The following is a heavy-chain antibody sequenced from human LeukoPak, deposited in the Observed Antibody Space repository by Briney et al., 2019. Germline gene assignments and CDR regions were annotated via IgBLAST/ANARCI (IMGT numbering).Heavy chain of an antibody. D-gene: IGHD6-19*01. V-gene: IGHV4-39*01. CDR3: ASCPAVY. CDR1: GGSFSSYY. Sequence: PSETLSLTCAVYGGSFSSYYWGWIRQPPGKGLEWIGSIYYSGSTYYNPSLKSRVTISVDTSKNQFSLKLSSVTAADTAVYYCASCPAVYWGQGTLVTVSS. J-gene: IGHJ4*02. CDR2: IYYSGST.